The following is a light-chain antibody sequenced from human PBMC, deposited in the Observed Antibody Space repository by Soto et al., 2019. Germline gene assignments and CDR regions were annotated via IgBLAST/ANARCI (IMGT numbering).Light chain of an antibody. CDR2: DAS. CDR1: QSVSSY. J-gene: IGKJ4*01. V-gene: IGKV3-11*01. CDR3: QQRSNWPS. Sequence: EIVLTQSPATLSLSPGERATLSCRASQSVSSYLAWYQQKPGQAPRLLIYDASNRATGIPARFSGSGSGTDFTLTIRSLEPEDFAVYYCQQRSNWPSFGGGTKVEIQ.